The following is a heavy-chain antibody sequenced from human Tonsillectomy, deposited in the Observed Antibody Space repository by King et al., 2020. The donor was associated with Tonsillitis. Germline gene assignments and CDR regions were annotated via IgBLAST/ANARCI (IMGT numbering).Heavy chain of an antibody. J-gene: IGHJ4*02. CDR2: ISGSGGST. D-gene: IGHD6-19*01. Sequence: EVQLVESGGDLVQPGGSLRLSCAASGFTFSSYAMSWVRQAPGKGLEWVSTISGSGGSTYYADSVKGRFTISRDNSKNTLYLQMNSLRAEDTAVYYCAKGAPGIAVAGSGAFDYWGQGTLVTVSS. V-gene: IGHV3-23*04. CDR3: AKGAPGIAVAGSGAFDY. CDR1: GFTFSSYA.